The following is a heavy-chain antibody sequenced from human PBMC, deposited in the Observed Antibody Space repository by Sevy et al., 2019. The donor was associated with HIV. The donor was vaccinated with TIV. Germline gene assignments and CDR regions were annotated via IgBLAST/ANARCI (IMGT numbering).Heavy chain of an antibody. J-gene: IGHJ3*02. CDR2: ISSSSNYI. CDR3: AGDRREMVKGADDSFHI. D-gene: IGHD3-10*01. CDR1: GFTFSRSS. Sequence: GGSLRLSCIASGFTFSRSSMNWVRQAPGKGLEGVSSISSSSNYIYYADSMKGRFTISRDNAKNSLYLQMNSLRAEDTAVYYCAGDRREMVKGADDSFHIWGQGTMVTVSS. V-gene: IGHV3-21*01.